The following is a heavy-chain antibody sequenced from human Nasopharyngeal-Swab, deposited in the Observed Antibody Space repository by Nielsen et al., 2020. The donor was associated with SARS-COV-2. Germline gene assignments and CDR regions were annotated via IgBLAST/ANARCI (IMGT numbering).Heavy chain of an antibody. CDR3: AREFREAYYDILTGYYMDYYYYMDV. CDR1: GFTFSSYG. V-gene: IGHV3-33*01. J-gene: IGHJ6*03. CDR2: IWYDGSNK. Sequence: GESLKISCAASGFTFSSYGMHWVRQAPGKGLEWVAVIWYDGSNKYYAGSVKGRFTISRDNSKNTLYLQMNSLRAEDTAVYYCAREFREAYYDILTGYYMDYYYYMDVWGKGTTVTVSS. D-gene: IGHD3-9*01.